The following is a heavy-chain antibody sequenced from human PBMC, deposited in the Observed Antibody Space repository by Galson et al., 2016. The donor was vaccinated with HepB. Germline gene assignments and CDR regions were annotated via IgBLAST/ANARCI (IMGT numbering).Heavy chain of an antibody. CDR3: AREPVRLDDLLTGPPKNPDY. CDR1: GFTFSSYG. Sequence: SLRLSCAASGFTFSSYGMHWVRQAPGKGLEWVSYISSGGTTIYYADSVKGRFTISRDNAKNSLYLQMNSLRAEDTAVYYCAREPVRLDDLLTGPPKNPDYWGQGTLVTVAS. V-gene: IGHV3-48*03. J-gene: IGHJ4*02. D-gene: IGHD3-9*01. CDR2: ISSGGTTI.